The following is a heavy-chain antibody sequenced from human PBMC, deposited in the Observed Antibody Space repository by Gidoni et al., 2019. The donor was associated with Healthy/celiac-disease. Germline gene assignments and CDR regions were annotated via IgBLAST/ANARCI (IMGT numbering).Heavy chain of an antibody. D-gene: IGHD2-21*01. CDR2: ISGSGGST. V-gene: IGHV3-23*01. Sequence: EVQLLESGGGLVQPGGSLRLSCAASGFTFSSYAMSWVRQAPGKGLEWVSAISGSGGSTYYADSVTGRFTISRDNSKNTLYLQMNSLRAEDTAVYYCAKDALRSKYCGCDCHYWGQGTLVTVSS. J-gene: IGHJ4*02. CDR3: AKDALRSKYCGCDCHY. CDR1: GFTFSSYA.